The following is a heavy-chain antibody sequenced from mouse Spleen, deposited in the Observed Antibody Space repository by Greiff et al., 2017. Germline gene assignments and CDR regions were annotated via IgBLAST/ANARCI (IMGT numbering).Heavy chain of an antibody. CDR3: ARHGFGYGTSYWYFDV. CDR1: EYEFPSHD. D-gene: IGHD1-1*01. J-gene: IGHJ1*03. V-gene: IGHV5-2*01. CDR2: INSDGGST. Sequence: EVKVVESGGGLVQPGESLKLSCESNEYEFPSHDMSWVRKTPEKRLELVAAINSDGGSTYYPDTMERRFIISRDNTKKTLYLQMSSLRSEDTALYYCARHGFGYGTSYWYFDVWGTGTTVTVSS.